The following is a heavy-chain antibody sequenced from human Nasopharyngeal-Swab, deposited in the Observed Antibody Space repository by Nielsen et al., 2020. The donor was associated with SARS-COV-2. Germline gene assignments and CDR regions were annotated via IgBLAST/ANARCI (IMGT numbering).Heavy chain of an antibody. D-gene: IGHD1-1*01. CDR2: ISWNSGNI. J-gene: IGHJ4*02. CDR3: AKDACSTNCNFEF. Sequence: SLKISCAASGFTFYDYAMHWVRQVPGKGLEWVSRISWNSGNIIYADSVRGRFTISRDNTKKILLLEMNSLRPEDTAFYYCAKDACSTNCNFEFWGQGTLVTVSS. CDR1: GFTFYDYA. V-gene: IGHV3-9*01.